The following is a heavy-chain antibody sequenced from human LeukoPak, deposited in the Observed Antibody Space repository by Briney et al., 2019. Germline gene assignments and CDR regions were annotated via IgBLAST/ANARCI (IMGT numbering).Heavy chain of an antibody. D-gene: IGHD2-2*01. J-gene: IGHJ4*02. V-gene: IGHV1-18*01. CDR3: AHDIVVVPAASLDY. Sequence: ASVKVSCKASGYTFTSYGISWVRQAPGQGLEWMGWISAYNGNTNYAQKLQGRVTMTTDKSTSTAYMELSSLRSEDTAVYYCAHDIVVVPAASLDYWGQGTLVTVSS. CDR2: ISAYNGNT. CDR1: GYTFTSYG.